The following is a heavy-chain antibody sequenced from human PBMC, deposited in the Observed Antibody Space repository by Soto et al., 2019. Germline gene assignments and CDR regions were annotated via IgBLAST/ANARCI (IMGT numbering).Heavy chain of an antibody. CDR1: GYTFTDYA. D-gene: IGHD2-21*01. Sequence: ASVKVSCKASGYTFTDYAIHWVRQAPGQSLEWMGGIAPGNGNTKSSQNFQDRVTITRDTSATTAYMELSSLRSEDTAVYYCAKGSRMWTPDYWGQGTLVTVSS. V-gene: IGHV1-3*01. CDR2: IAPGNGNT. J-gene: IGHJ4*02. CDR3: AKGSRMWTPDY.